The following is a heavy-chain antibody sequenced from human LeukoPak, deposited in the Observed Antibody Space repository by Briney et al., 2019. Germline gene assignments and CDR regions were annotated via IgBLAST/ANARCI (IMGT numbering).Heavy chain of an antibody. D-gene: IGHD6-13*01. CDR2: ISYDGNKI. CDR1: GFTFNIYP. J-gene: IGHJ3*02. CDR3: AIIAAAVHDAFDI. V-gene: IGHV3-30-3*01. Sequence: PGGSLRLSCAASGFTFNIYPLHWVRQAPGKGLEWVTLISYDGNKIYYADSVKGRFTISRDNSKNTLYLQMNNLRAEDTAVYYCAIIAAAVHDAFDIWGQGTMVTVSS.